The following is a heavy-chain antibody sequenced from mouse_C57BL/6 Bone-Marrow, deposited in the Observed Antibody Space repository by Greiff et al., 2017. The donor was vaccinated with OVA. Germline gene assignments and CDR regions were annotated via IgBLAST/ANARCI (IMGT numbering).Heavy chain of an antibody. D-gene: IGHD2-3*01. V-gene: IGHV5-12*01. J-gene: IGHJ3*01. CDR1: GFTFSDYY. CDR3: ARRDGYYFWFAY. Sequence: EVQRVESGGGLVQPGGSLKLSCAASGFTFSDYYMYWVRQTPEKRLEWVAYISNGGGSTYYPDTVKGRFTISRDNAKNTLYLQMSRLKSEDTAMYYCARRDGYYFWFAYWGQGTLVTVSA. CDR2: ISNGGGST.